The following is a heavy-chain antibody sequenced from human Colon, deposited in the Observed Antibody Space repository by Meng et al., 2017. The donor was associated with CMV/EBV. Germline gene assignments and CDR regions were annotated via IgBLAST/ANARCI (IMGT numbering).Heavy chain of an antibody. Sequence: GGSLRLSCAASGFSVSSKYMTWVRQAPGKGLEWVSAIYNDDSAHYADSVKGRFTISRDSSKNTLYLQMISLRAVDTAVYYCARVGYPIGGWFDPWGQGTLVTVSS. CDR1: GFSVSSKY. V-gene: IGHV3-53*01. CDR2: IYNDDSA. J-gene: IGHJ5*02. D-gene: IGHD2-15*01. CDR3: ARVGYPIGGWFDP.